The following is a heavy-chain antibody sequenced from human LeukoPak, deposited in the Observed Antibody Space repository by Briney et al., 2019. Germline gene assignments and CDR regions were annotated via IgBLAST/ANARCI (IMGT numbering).Heavy chain of an antibody. CDR2: IYHSGST. Sequence: SETLSLTCAVSGYSISSGYYWGWIRQPPGKGLEWIGSIYHSGSTYYNPSLKSRVTISVDTSKNQFSLKLSSVTAADTAVYYCARRILYCSSSSCYLWDYWGQGTLVTVSS. J-gene: IGHJ4*02. CDR1: GYSISSGYY. CDR3: ARRILYCSSSSCYLWDY. V-gene: IGHV4-38-2*01. D-gene: IGHD2-2*01.